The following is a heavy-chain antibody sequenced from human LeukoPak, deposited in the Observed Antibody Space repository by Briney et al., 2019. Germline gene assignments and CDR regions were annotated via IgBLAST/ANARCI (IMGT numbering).Heavy chain of an antibody. CDR2: FDPEDGET. Sequence: ASVKVSCKASGYTFTDYFMHWVRQAPGKGLEWMGGFDPEDGETIYAQKFQGRVTMTEDTSTDTAYMELSSLRSEDTAVYYCATMGRITMIVVVLGSAAFDIWGQGTMVTVSS. CDR3: ATMGRITMIVVVLGSAAFDI. CDR1: GYTFTDYF. J-gene: IGHJ3*02. V-gene: IGHV1-24*01. D-gene: IGHD3-22*01.